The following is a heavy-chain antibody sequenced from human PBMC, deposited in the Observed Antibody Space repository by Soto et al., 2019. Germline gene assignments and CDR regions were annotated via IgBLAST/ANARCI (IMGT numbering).Heavy chain of an antibody. J-gene: IGHJ6*02. CDR2: ISYDGSNK. Sequence: QVQLVESGGGMVQPGRSLRLSSAASGFTFSSYGMNWVRQAPGKGLEWVAVISYDGSNKYYADSVKGRFTISRDSSKNMLYLQMNSLRAEDTAVYYCAKEDSSSWHYYYGMDVWGQGTTVTVSS. D-gene: IGHD6-13*01. CDR1: GFTFSSYG. V-gene: IGHV3-30*18. CDR3: AKEDSSSWHYYYGMDV.